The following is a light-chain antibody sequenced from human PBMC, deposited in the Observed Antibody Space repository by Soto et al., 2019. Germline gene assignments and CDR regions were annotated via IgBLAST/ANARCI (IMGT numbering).Light chain of an antibody. Sequence: DIQMTQSPSTLSASVGDRVTITCRASQSISSWLAWYQQKPGKAPKLLIYKASNLESGVPSRFSGSGSGTEFTLTISSLQPDDFATYSCQQYNFYSRTFGQGTKVEIK. V-gene: IGKV1-5*03. CDR3: QQYNFYSRT. CDR1: QSISSW. CDR2: KAS. J-gene: IGKJ1*01.